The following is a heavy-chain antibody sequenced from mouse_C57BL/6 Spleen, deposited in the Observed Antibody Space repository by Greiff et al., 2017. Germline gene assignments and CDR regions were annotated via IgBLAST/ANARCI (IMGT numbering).Heavy chain of an antibody. D-gene: IGHD4-1*01. CDR3: ARGDWDGGDY. CDR1: GYTFTDYY. CDR2: IYPGSGNT. J-gene: IGHJ2*01. V-gene: IGHV1-76*01. Sequence: QVQLQQSGAELVRPGASVKLSCKASGYTFTDYYINWVKQRPGQGLEWIARIYPGSGNTYYNEKFKGKATLTAEKSSSTAYMQLSSLTSEDSAVYVCARGDWDGGDYWGQGTTLTVSS.